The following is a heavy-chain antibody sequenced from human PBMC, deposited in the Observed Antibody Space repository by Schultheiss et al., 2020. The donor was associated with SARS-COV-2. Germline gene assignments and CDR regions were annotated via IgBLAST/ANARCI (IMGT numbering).Heavy chain of an antibody. V-gene: IGHV4-61*01. D-gene: IGHD2-15*01. Sequence: SETLSLTCTVSGGSVSSGSYYWSWIRQPPGKGLEWIGYIYYSGNSYYNPSLKSRVIISVDTSKNQFSLKLDSVTAADTAVYYCARDSGYCSGGSCYLYYYGIDVWGQGTTVTVSS. CDR2: IYYSGNS. CDR1: GGSVSSGSYY. CDR3: ARDSGYCSGGSCYLYYYGIDV. J-gene: IGHJ6*02.